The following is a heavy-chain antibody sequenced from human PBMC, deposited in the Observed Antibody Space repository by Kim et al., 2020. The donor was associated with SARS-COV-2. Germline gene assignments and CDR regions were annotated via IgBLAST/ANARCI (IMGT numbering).Heavy chain of an antibody. V-gene: IGHV3-74*01. CDR2: VNSDGSST. Sequence: GGSLRLSCVASGFTFSSYWMHWVRQAPGKGLVWVSRVNSDGSSTSYADSVKGRFTISRDNARNTLYLQMNSLRAEDTAVYYCASLSTGYGWDKFDYWGQGALVTVSP. D-gene: IGHD3-16*01. CDR3: ASLSTGYGWDKFDY. CDR1: GFTFSSYW. J-gene: IGHJ4*02.